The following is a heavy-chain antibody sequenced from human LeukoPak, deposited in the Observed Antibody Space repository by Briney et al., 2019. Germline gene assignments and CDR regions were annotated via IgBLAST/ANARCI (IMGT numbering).Heavy chain of an antibody. CDR1: GGSISSYY. CDR3: ARGDYGDYYFDY. D-gene: IGHD4-17*01. CDR2: IYYSGST. V-gene: IGHV4-59*01. J-gene: IGHJ4*02. Sequence: SETLSLTCTVSGGSISSYYWSWIRQPPGKGLEWIGYIYYSGSTNYNPSLKSRVTISVDTSKNQFSLKLSSVTAADTAVYYCARGDYGDYYFDYWGQGTLVTVSS.